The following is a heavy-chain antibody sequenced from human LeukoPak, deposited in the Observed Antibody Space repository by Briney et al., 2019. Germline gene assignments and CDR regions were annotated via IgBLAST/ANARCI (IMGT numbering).Heavy chain of an antibody. CDR1: GFTFSSYW. CDR3: ARATAVAGTDS. CDR2: INSDGYSI. Sequence: GGSLRLSCAASGFTFSSYWMHWVRQALGKGLVWVSRINSDGYSISYADSVKGRFTISRENAKNTLYLQMNSLSVEDTAVYYCARATAVAGTDSWGQGTLVTVSS. D-gene: IGHD6-19*01. V-gene: IGHV3-74*01. J-gene: IGHJ4*02.